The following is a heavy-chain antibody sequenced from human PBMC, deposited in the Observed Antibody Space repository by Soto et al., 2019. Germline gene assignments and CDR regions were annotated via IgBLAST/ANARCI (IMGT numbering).Heavy chain of an antibody. CDR3: ARGYDFLSGFSWLDP. J-gene: IGHJ5*02. Sequence: SETLSLTRRVSCGSDTGGSNYWQRIQQAPWKLLEWIGYIYYTGITNYSPSLQSRLTMSLDTSKNQFSLKLTSVTAADTSVYYCARGYDFLSGFSWLDPWGQGNPV. CDR2: IYYTGIT. V-gene: IGHV4-61*01. D-gene: IGHD3-3*01. CDR1: CGSDTGGSNY.